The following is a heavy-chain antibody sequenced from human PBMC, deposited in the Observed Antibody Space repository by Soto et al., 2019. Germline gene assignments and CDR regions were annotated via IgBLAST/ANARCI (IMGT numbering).Heavy chain of an antibody. V-gene: IGHV4-59*12. CDR3: ARERPDGSRLDP. J-gene: IGHJ5*02. D-gene: IGHD6-13*01. CDR2: IYYSGST. Sequence: SETLSLTCTVYGGSFSGYYWSWMRQPPGKGLEWIGYIYYSGSTNYNPSLKSRVTISVDTSKNQFSLKLSSVTAADTAVYYCARERPDGSRLDPWGQGTLVTVSS. CDR1: GGSFSGYY.